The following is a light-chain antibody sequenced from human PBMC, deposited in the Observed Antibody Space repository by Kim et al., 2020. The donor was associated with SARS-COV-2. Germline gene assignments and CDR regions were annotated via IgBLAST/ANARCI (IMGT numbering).Light chain of an antibody. J-gene: IGKJ4*01. CDR3: QQYVNSLLT. CDR2: GAS. CDR1: QNVIRSY. V-gene: IGKV3-20*01. Sequence: PGDRATLFCRASQNVIRSYLAWYQQKPGQAPRLLIYGASSRATGIPDRFSGSGSGTDFTLTISRLEPEDFAVYYCQQYVNSLLTFGGGTKVDIK.